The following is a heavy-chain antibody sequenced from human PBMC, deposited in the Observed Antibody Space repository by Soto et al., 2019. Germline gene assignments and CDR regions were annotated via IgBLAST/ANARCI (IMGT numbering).Heavy chain of an antibody. V-gene: IGHV3-23*01. CDR1: GFTFSSHA. CDR3: ARDARVVYAIFDY. Sequence: GGSLRLSCAASGFTFSSHAMSWVRQAPGKGLEWVSAISGSGGSTYYADSVRGRFTISRDNSKNTLYLQMNSLRAEDTALYYCARDARVVYAIFDYWGQGTLVTVSS. J-gene: IGHJ4*02. D-gene: IGHD2-8*02. CDR2: ISGSGGST.